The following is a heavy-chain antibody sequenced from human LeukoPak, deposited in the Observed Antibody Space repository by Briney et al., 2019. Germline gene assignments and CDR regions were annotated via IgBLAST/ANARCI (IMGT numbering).Heavy chain of an antibody. CDR3: ASRYGSGSYGFDF. V-gene: IGHV4-59*01. D-gene: IGHD3-10*01. J-gene: IGHJ4*02. CDR1: GASISNYY. Sequence: PSETLSLTCTVSGASISNYYWTWIRQPPGKGLEWIGYYYYGGSTEYNPFLKSRVTISVDTFKNQFSLKLSSVTAADTAVYYCASRYGSGSYGFDFWGQGTLVTVSS. CDR2: YYYGGST.